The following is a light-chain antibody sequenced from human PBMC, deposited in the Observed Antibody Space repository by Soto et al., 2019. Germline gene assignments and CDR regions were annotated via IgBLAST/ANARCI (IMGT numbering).Light chain of an antibody. CDR1: SSDVGGYNY. Sequence: QSALTQPASVSGSPGQSITISCTGTSSDVGGYNYVSWYQQHPGKAPKLMSYEVSNRPSGVSNRFSGSKSGNTDSLTISGLQAEDEADYYCSSYTSSSTWVFGGGTKLTVL. CDR3: SSYTSSSTWV. V-gene: IGLV2-14*01. CDR2: EVS. J-gene: IGLJ3*02.